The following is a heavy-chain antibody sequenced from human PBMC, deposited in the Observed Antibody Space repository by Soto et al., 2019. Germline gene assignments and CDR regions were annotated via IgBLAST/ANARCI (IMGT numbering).Heavy chain of an antibody. Sequence: GGSLRLSCAGSVFTFSAYWMSWVRQAPGKGLEWVGNIKQDGSEKNFLDSVKGRFAFSRDNAKNTLYLQMNSLGAEDTAVYYCVRIGIWGSESNWADIWGQGTHVTVSS. J-gene: IGHJ4*02. D-gene: IGHD3-16*01. CDR3: VRIGIWGSESNWADI. CDR1: VFTFSAYW. CDR2: IKQDGSEK. V-gene: IGHV3-7*01.